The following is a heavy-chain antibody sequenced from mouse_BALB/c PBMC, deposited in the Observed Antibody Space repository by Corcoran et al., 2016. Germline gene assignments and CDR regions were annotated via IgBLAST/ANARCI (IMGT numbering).Heavy chain of an antibody. D-gene: IGHD2-1*01. CDR1: GFNIKDTY. V-gene: IGHV14-3*02. Sequence: EVQLQQSGAELVKPGASVKLSCTASGFNIKDTYMHGVKQRPEQGLEWIGRIDPANGSTKYDPTFQGKATMTADTSSNTVYLQLSSLTSEATAVYYCGRSREGNYVVYWGQGTTLTVSS. CDR2: IDPANGST. J-gene: IGHJ2*01. CDR3: GRSREGNYVVY.